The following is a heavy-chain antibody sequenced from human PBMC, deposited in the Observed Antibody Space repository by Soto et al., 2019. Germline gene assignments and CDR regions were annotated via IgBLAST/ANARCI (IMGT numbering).Heavy chain of an antibody. J-gene: IGHJ5*02. CDR2: IYYSGST. V-gene: IGHV4-39*01. CDR3: ARLILRAANWFDP. D-gene: IGHD3-22*01. Sequence: QLQLQESGPGLVKPSETLSLTCTVSGGSISSSSYYWGWIRKPPGKGLEWIGSIYYSGSTYYNPSLKSRVTISVDTSKNQFSLKLSSVTAADTAVYYCARLILRAANWFDPWGQGTLVTVSS. CDR1: GGSISSSSYY.